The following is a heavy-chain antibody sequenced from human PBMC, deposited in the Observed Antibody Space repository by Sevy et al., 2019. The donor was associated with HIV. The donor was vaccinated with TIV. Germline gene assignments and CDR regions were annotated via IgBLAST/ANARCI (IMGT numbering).Heavy chain of an antibody. CDR2: ISHDGSLK. D-gene: IGHD1-26*01. Sequence: GRSLRLSCAASGFIFTNYGMHWVRQAPGKGLEWVAVISHDGSLKYYADSVRGRVTISRDSSKNTVSLQMNSLRFEDTAVYYCAKGSRATHRAFDFWGQGTMVTVSS. V-gene: IGHV3-30*18. CDR1: GFIFTNYG. CDR3: AKGSRATHRAFDF. J-gene: IGHJ3*01.